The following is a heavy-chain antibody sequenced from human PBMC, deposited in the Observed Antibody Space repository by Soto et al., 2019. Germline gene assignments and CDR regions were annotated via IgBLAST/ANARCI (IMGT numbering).Heavy chain of an antibody. D-gene: IGHD2-2*01. CDR1: GFTFNTFG. J-gene: IGHJ4*02. CDR2: ISYDGSDK. Sequence: EQLVESGGGVVLPGRSLRLSCAASGFTFNTFGMHWVRQAPGKGLEWVAVISYDGSDKYYSDSVRGRFTISRDNSMNTLYPQMNSLRTEDTAVYYCAKSPNFYCSSYHCYKYYFDYWGQGTLVTVSS. CDR3: AKSPNFYCSSYHCYKYYFDY. V-gene: IGHV3-30*18.